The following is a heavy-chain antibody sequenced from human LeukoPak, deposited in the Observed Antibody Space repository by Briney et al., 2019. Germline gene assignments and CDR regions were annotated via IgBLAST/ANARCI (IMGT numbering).Heavy chain of an antibody. Sequence: PGGSLRLSCAASGFTFSSYAMSWVRQAPGKGLEWVSAISGGGESTYYADSVKGRFTISRDNSKNTLYLQMNSLRVEDTAVYYCAKHRSSQAAAGGNYWGQGTLVTVSS. CDR2: ISGGGEST. CDR3: AKHRSSQAAAGGNY. V-gene: IGHV3-23*01. J-gene: IGHJ4*02. CDR1: GFTFSSYA. D-gene: IGHD6-13*01.